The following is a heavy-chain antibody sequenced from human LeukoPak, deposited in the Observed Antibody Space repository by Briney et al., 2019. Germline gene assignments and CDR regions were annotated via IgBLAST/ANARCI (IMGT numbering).Heavy chain of an antibody. CDR3: AKDRGY. CDR1: GFTFSSYG. CDR2: ISYDGSNK. D-gene: IGHD3-10*01. Sequence: GRSLRLSCAASGFTFSSYGMHWVRQAPGKGLEWVAVISYDGSNKYYADSVKGRFTISRDNSKNTLYLQMNSLRAEDTAAYYCAKDRGYWGQGTLVTVSS. J-gene: IGHJ4*02. V-gene: IGHV3-30*18.